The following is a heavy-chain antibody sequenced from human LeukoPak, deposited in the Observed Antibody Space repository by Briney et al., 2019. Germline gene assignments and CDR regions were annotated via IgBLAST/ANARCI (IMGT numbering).Heavy chain of an antibody. CDR1: GYSISSGYY. J-gene: IGHJ4*02. Sequence: PSETLSLTCTVSGYSISSGYYWGWIRQPPGKGLEWIGSIYYSGSTYYNPSLKSRVTISVDTSKNQFSLKLSSVTAADTAVYYCARQTYYYDSSGYYLFDYWGQGTLVTVSS. V-gene: IGHV4-38-2*02. CDR2: IYYSGST. CDR3: ARQTYYYDSSGYYLFDY. D-gene: IGHD3-22*01.